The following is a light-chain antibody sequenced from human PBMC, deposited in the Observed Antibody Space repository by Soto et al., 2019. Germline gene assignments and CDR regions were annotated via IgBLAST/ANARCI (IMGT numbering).Light chain of an antibody. V-gene: IGKV3-20*01. J-gene: IGKJ1*01. CDR3: QQYGSSPRT. CDR2: GAS. Sequence: EIVLTQSPGTLSLSPGERATLSCRASQSVSSSSLAWFQQKPGQAPRLLIYGASSRATGIPDRFSGSGSGTDFTLTISRLEPEDFAVYYCQQYGSSPRTFGLGTKVDIK. CDR1: QSVSSSS.